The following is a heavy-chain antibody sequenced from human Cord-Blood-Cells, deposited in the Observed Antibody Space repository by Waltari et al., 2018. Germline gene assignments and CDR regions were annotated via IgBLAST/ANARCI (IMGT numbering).Heavy chain of an antibody. V-gene: IGHV4-30-4*08. CDR3: ARDKPYSSSSRYGMDV. CDR1: GGSISSGDYY. D-gene: IGHD6-6*01. CDR2: IYYSGST. J-gene: IGHJ6*02. Sequence: QVQLQESGPGLVKPSQTLSLTCTVSGGSISSGDYYWSWIRPPPGKGLEWIGYIYYSGSTYYNPSLKSRVTISVDTSKNQFSLKLSSVTAADTAVYYCARDKPYSSSSRYGMDVWGQGTTVTVSS.